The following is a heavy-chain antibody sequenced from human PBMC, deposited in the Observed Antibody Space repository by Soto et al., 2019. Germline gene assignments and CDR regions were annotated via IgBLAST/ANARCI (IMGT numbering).Heavy chain of an antibody. V-gene: IGHV1-69*13. CDR1: GGTFSSYA. Sequence: SVKVSCKASGGTFSSYAISWVRQAPGQGLEWMGGIIPIFGTANYAQKFQGRVTITADESTSTAYMELSSLRSEDTAVYYCARDVDTAMGTLSGMDVWGQGTTVTVSS. D-gene: IGHD5-18*01. CDR3: ARDVDTAMGTLSGMDV. J-gene: IGHJ6*02. CDR2: IIPIFGTA.